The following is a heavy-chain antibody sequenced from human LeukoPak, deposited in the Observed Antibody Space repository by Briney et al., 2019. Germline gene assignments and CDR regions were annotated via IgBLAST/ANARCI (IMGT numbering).Heavy chain of an antibody. CDR1: GFTFSSYW. CDR2: IYYSGST. D-gene: IGHD5-24*01. CDR3: AREMAEGYYFDY. V-gene: IGHV4-59*01. Sequence: TGGSLRLSCAASGFTFSSYWMSWIRQSPGKGLEWIGYIYYSGSTNYNPSLKSRVTISVDTSKNQFSLKLSSVTAADTAVYYCAREMAEGYYFDYWGQGTLVTVSS. J-gene: IGHJ4*02.